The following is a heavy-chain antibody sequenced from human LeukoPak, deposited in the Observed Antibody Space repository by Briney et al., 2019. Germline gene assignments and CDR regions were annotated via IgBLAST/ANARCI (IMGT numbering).Heavy chain of an antibody. J-gene: IGHJ4*02. CDR3: ATGADGYHIFDY. CDR1: GGSFSGYY. V-gene: IGHV4-34*01. Sequence: PSETLSLTCAVYGGSFSGYYWSWIRQPPGKGLEWIGEINHSGSTNYNPSLKSRVTISVDTSKNQFSLKLSSVTAADTAVYYCATGADGYHIFDYWGQGTLVTVSS. CDR2: INHSGST. D-gene: IGHD5-18*01.